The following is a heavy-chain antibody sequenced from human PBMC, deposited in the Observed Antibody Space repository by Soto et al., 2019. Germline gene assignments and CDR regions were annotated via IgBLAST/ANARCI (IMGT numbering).Heavy chain of an antibody. CDR2: ITSTGSNV. D-gene: IGHD6-19*01. J-gene: IGHJ4*02. V-gene: IGHV3-48*01. CDR1: GFTFSSYT. Sequence: PGGSLRLSCAASGFTFSSYTMNWVRQAPGKGLEWVSSITSTGSNVYYADSAKGRFTVSRDNAKNSLYLQMNSLRAEDTAVYYCARVITSSGWYEDYWGQGTLVTVSS. CDR3: ARVITSSGWYEDY.